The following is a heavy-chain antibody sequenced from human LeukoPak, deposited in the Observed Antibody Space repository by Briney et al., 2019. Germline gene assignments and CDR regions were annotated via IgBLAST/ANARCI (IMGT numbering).Heavy chain of an antibody. Sequence: PGGSLRLSCAASGFTVSSNYMSWVRQAPGKGLEWVSVIYSGGSTYYADSVKGRFTISRDNSKNTLYLQMNSLRAEDTAVYYCARDHRGPAATHNWFDPWGQGTLVTVSS. J-gene: IGHJ5*02. CDR3: ARDHRGPAATHNWFDP. CDR2: IYSGGST. CDR1: GFTVSSNY. D-gene: IGHD2-2*01. V-gene: IGHV3-53*01.